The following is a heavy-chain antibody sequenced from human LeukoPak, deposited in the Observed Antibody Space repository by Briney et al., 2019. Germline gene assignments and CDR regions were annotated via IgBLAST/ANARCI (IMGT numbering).Heavy chain of an antibody. CDR1: GFTFSTYA. CDR3: AKDRGWFGGSLANFDS. J-gene: IGHJ4*02. V-gene: IGHV3-23*01. Sequence: GGSLRLSCAASGFTFSTYAMNWVRPAPGKGLEWVSAISGYGGSIYYADSVKGRFTISRDNSKNTLILQMNSLRAEDTAVYYCAKDRGWFGGSLANFDSWGQGTLVTVSS. CDR2: ISGYGGSI. D-gene: IGHD3-10*01.